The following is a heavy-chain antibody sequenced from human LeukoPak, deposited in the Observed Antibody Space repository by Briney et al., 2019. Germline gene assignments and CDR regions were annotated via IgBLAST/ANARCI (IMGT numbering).Heavy chain of an antibody. CDR2: IIPIFGTA. Sequence: SSVKVSCKASGGTFSSYAISWVRQAPGQGLEWMGRIIPIFGTANYAQKFQGRVTITTDESTSTAYMELSSLRSEDTAVYYCARDALFYYGSGNYLDYWGQGTLVTVSS. D-gene: IGHD3-10*01. CDR3: ARDALFYYGSGNYLDY. CDR1: GGTFSSYA. J-gene: IGHJ4*02. V-gene: IGHV1-69*05.